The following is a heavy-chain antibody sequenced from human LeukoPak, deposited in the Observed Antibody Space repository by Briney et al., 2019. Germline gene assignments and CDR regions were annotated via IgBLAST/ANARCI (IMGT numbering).Heavy chain of an antibody. Sequence: SETLSLTCAVYGGSFSGYYWSWIRQPPGKRLEWIGEINHSGSTNYNPSLKSRVTISVDTSKNQFSLKLSSVTAADTAVYYCARGPYYYGSGSNHNWFDPWGQGTLVTVSS. V-gene: IGHV4-34*01. CDR2: INHSGST. D-gene: IGHD3-10*01. CDR1: GGSFSGYY. J-gene: IGHJ5*02. CDR3: ARGPYYYGSGSNHNWFDP.